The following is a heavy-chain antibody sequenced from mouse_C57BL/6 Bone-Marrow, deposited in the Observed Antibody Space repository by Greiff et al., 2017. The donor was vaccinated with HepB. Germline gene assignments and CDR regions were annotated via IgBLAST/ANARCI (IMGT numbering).Heavy chain of an antibody. D-gene: IGHD1-1*01. V-gene: IGHV5-15*01. CDR2: IRNLAYSI. J-gene: IGHJ2*01. CDR3: AREDYGRFDY. Sequence: EVKVVESGGGLVQPGGSLKLSCAASGFPFSDYGMGWVRQAPRKGPEWVAFIRNLAYSIYYADTLTGRFTISRENAKNTLYLEMCSLRSEDTAMYYCAREDYGRFDYWGQGTTLTVSS. CDR1: GFPFSDYG.